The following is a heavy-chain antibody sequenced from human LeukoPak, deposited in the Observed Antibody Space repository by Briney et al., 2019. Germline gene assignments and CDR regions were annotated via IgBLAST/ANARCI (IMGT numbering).Heavy chain of an antibody. V-gene: IGHV3-23*01. CDR2: ITADGSST. Sequence: GGSLRLSCAVSGFTFRSYAMKWVRQAPGKGLEWVSAITADGSSTHYTISVKGRFTISRDDSNNMVYLQMNSLRAEDTAIYYCAKDAGATGIDYYYYYMDVWGKGTTVTISS. CDR3: AKDAGATGIDYYYYYMDV. J-gene: IGHJ6*03. D-gene: IGHD1-26*01. CDR1: GFTFRSYA.